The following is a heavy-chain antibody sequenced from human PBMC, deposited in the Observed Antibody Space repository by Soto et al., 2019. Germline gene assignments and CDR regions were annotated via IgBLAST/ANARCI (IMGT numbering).Heavy chain of an antibody. V-gene: IGHV4-34*01. CDR2: INHSGST. Sequence: SETLSLTCAVYGGSFSGYYWSWIRQPPGKGLEWIGEINHSGSTNYNPSLKSRVTISVDTPKNQFSLKLSSVTAADTAVYYCARRYGASFDYWGQGTLVTVS. CDR1: GGSFSGYY. CDR3: ARRYGASFDY. D-gene: IGHD4-17*01. J-gene: IGHJ4*02.